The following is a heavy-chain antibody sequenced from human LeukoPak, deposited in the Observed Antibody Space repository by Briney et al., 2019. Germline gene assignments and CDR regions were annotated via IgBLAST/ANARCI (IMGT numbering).Heavy chain of an antibody. V-gene: IGHV4-59*01. CDR3: ARWRSSAHYWDS. D-gene: IGHD3-22*01. J-gene: IGHJ4*02. CDR2: VYFTGST. Sequence: SETLSLTCTVSGVSISNYYWNWIRQPPGKALEWIGYVYFTGSTNYNPSLKSRVTLSIDTSKSQLSLKLSSVTTADTAVYYCARWRSSAHYWDSWGQGTLVTVSS. CDR1: GVSISNYY.